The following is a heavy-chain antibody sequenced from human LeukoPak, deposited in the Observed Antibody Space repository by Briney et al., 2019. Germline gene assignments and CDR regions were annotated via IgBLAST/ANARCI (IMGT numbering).Heavy chain of an antibody. CDR2: IKQDGSDK. J-gene: IGHJ4*02. V-gene: IGHV3-7*05. CDR1: GFTFGTYW. Sequence: GGSLRLSCTASGFTFGTYWMSWVRQAPGKGLEWVANIKQDGSDKYYVDSVKSRFTISRDNAKNSLYLQMNSLRAEDTAVYYCARDLDYWGQGTLVSVSS. CDR3: ARDLDY.